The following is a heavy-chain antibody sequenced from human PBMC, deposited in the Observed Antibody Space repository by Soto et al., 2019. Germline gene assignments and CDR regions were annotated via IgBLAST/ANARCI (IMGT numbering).Heavy chain of an antibody. CDR2: IIPIFGTA. CDR1: GGTFSRYA. CDR3: ARVIVGATPKDY. D-gene: IGHD1-26*01. Sequence: QVQLVQSGAEVKKPGSSVKVSCKASGGTFSRYAISWVRQAPGPGLEWMGGIIPIFGTANYAQKFQGRVTITADESTSTAYMELSSLRSEDTAVYYCARVIVGATPKDYWGQGTLVTVSS. J-gene: IGHJ4*02. V-gene: IGHV1-69*01.